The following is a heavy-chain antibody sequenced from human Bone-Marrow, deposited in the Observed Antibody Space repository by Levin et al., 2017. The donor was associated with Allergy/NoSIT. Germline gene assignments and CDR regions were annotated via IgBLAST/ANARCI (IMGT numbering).Heavy chain of an antibody. J-gene: IGHJ5*02. D-gene: IGHD3-9*01. CDR1: GFPFSYVW. CDR3: TTILDYFDTAGQHIEGGT. V-gene: IGHV3-15*01. Sequence: GGSLRLSCEASGFPFSYVWMTWVRQSPGKGLEWVGHIKSKSDGGTIDSATPVKGRFTISRDDSKNTLYLQMNSLKTEDTGVYYCTTILDYFDTAGQHIEGGTWGPGTLVTVSS. CDR2: IKSKSDGGTI.